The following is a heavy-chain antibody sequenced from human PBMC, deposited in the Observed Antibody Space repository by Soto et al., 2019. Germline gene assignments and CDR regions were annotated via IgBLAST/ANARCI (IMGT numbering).Heavy chain of an antibody. D-gene: IGHD3-9*01. CDR3: ARRGYYGILTGYGSPGSFDY. Sequence: PSETLSLTCTVSGGSISSYYWSWIRQPPGKGLEWIGYIYYSGSTNYNPSLKSRVTISGDTSKNQFSLKLSSVPAADTAVYYCARRGYYGILTGYGSPGSFDYWGQGTLVTVSS. CDR2: IYYSGST. J-gene: IGHJ4*02. CDR1: GGSISSYY. V-gene: IGHV4-59*08.